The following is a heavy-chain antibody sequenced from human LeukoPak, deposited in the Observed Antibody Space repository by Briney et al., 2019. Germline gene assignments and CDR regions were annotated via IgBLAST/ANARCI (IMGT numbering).Heavy chain of an antibody. CDR3: ARGNYYDSSGYYYQYYFDY. J-gene: IGHJ4*02. CDR1: GGTFSSYA. V-gene: IGHV1-69*13. CDR2: IIPIFGTA. D-gene: IGHD3-22*01. Sequence: SVKVSCKASGGTFSSYAISWVRQAPGQGLEWMGGIIPIFGTANYAQKFQGRVTITADESTSTAYMELSSLRSEDTAVYYCARGNYYDSSGYYYQYYFDYWGQGTLVTVSS.